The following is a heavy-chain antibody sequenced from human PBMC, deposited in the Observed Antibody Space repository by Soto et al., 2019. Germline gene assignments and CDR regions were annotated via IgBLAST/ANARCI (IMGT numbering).Heavy chain of an antibody. CDR1: GGSISSYY. Sequence: LETLSLTCTVSGGSISSYYWSWIRQPPGKGLEWIGYIYYSGGTNYNPSLKSRVTISVDTSKNQFSLKLSSVTAADTAVDYCARAYGGYADYWGQGALVTVS. CDR2: IYYSGGT. D-gene: IGHD5-12*01. CDR3: ARAYGGYADY. J-gene: IGHJ4*02. V-gene: IGHV4-59*01.